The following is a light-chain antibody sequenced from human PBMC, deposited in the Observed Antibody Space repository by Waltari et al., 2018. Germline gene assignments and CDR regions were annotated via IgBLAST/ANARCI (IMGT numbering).Light chain of an antibody. J-gene: IGLJ2*01. Sequence: SALTQPRSASGSPGQSVTISCTGTSSDIGGYNYVSWYQQHPGKAPNLMIYDVTKRPSGVPDRFSGSKSGNTASLTISGLQDEDAADYYCCSYAGISTPVVFGGGTKLTVL. CDR1: SSDIGGYNY. CDR2: DVT. CDR3: CSYAGISTPVV. V-gene: IGLV2-11*01.